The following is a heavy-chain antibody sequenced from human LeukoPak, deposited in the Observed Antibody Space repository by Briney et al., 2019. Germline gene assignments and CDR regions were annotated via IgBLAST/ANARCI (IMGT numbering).Heavy chain of an antibody. V-gene: IGHV3-23*01. J-gene: IGHJ4*02. CDR1: GFTFSSYA. CDR2: ISGSGGST. CDR3: AKDAAGGWYYDSRGTSGY. D-gene: IGHD3-22*01. Sequence: GGSLRLSCAASGFTFSSYAMSWVRRAPGKGLEWVSAISGSGGSTYYADSMKGRFTISRDNSKNTLYLQMNSLRAEDTAVYYCAKDAAGGWYYDSRGTSGYWGQGTLVTVSS.